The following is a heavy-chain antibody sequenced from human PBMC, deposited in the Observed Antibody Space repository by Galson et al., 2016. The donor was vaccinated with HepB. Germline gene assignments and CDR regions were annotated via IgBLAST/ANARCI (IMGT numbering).Heavy chain of an antibody. J-gene: IGHJ6*02. CDR3: VRRRDILTGYRSYYYVMDV. V-gene: IGHV5-51*01. D-gene: IGHD3-9*01. CDR1: GYRFSSYY. CDR2: IYPGDSDT. Sequence: QSGAEVKKPGESLKISCTGSGYRFSSYYIGWVRQMPGKGLEWMGIIYPGDSDTRYSPSFQGQVTISADKSINTAYLQWSSLKASDTAIYYCVRRRDILTGYRSYYYVMDVWGQGTTVTVSS.